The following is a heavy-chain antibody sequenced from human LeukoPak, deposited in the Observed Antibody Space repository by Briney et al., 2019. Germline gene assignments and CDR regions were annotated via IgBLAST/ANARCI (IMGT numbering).Heavy chain of an antibody. CDR3: ARDLSYCSSTSCYSASLDY. V-gene: IGHV3-7*01. D-gene: IGHD2-2*02. CDR1: GFNFSNYW. J-gene: IGHJ4*02. CDR2: IKQDGSEK. Sequence: PGGSLRLSCAASGFNFSNYWMTWVRQAPGKGLEWVANIKQDGSEKYYVDSVKGRFTISRDNAKNSLYLQMNSLRAEDTAVYYCARDLSYCSSTSCYSASLDYWGQGTLVTVSS.